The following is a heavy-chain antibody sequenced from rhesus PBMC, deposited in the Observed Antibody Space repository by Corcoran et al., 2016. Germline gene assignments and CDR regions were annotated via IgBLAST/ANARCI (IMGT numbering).Heavy chain of an antibody. D-gene: IGHD3-3*01. CDR1: AGSISDRYY. J-gene: IGHJ4*01. V-gene: IGHV4-106*01. Sequence: VQLQESGPGLVTPSETLSLTCAGSAGSISDRYYWCWIRPPPGSGLEWIGYLFGSGGSTYYNPSLKSRVTISTDTSKNQFSLKLSSVTAADTAVYYCARAIFGLVTPFDYWGQGVLVTVSS. CDR2: LFGSGGST. CDR3: ARAIFGLVTPFDY.